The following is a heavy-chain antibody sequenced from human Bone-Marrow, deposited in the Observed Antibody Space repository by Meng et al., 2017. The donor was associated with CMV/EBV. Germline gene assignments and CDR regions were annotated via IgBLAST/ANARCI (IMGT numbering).Heavy chain of an antibody. CDR1: GYTFTGYY. Sequence: SVKVSCKASGYTFTGYYMHWVRQAPGQGLEWMGGIIPILGIANYAQKFQGRVTITADKSTSTAYMELSSLRSEDTAVYYCAREPGDYSNYFDYWGQGTLVTVSS. J-gene: IGHJ4*02. CDR2: IIPILGIA. CDR3: AREPGDYSNYFDY. D-gene: IGHD4-11*01. V-gene: IGHV1-69*10.